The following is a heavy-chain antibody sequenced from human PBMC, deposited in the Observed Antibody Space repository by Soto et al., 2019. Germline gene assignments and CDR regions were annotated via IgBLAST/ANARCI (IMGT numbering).Heavy chain of an antibody. Sequence: QVQLVHSGAEVKKPGSSVKVSCKASGGTFSSYAISWVRQAPGQGLEWMGGIIPIFGTANYAQKCQSRVTITADESTLTAYMEISGLRSKYTAVYSCAREAEMATEDWYFDLWGGGTLVTVSS. CDR1: GGTFSSYA. CDR3: AREAEMATEDWYFDL. J-gene: IGHJ2*01. D-gene: IGHD6-25*01. V-gene: IGHV1-69*01. CDR2: IIPIFGTA.